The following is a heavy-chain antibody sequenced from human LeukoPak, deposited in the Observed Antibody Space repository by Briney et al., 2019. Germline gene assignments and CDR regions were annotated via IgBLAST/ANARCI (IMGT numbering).Heavy chain of an antibody. CDR2: INTNSGGT. CDR3: ARGAQVLRYFDWLLSH. D-gene: IGHD3-9*01. J-gene: IGHJ4*02. Sequence: ASVKVSCKASGYTFTGYYMHWVRQAPGQGLEWMGWINTNSGGTNYAQKFQGRVTMTRDTSISTAYMELSRLRSDDTAVYYCARGAQVLRYFDWLLSHWGQGTLVTVSS. CDR1: GYTFTGYY. V-gene: IGHV1-2*02.